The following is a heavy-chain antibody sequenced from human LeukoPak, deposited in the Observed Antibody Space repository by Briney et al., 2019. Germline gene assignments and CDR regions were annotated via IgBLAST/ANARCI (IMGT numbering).Heavy chain of an antibody. V-gene: IGHV3-30-3*01. CDR3: AKDYDFWSGYPDY. CDR1: GFTFSSYA. J-gene: IGHJ4*02. D-gene: IGHD3-3*01. Sequence: GGSLRLSCAASGFTFSSYAMHWVRQAPGKGLEWVAVISYDGSNKYYADSVKGRFTIPRDNSKNTMYLQMNSLRAEDTAVYYCAKDYDFWSGYPDYWGQGTLATVSS. CDR2: ISYDGSNK.